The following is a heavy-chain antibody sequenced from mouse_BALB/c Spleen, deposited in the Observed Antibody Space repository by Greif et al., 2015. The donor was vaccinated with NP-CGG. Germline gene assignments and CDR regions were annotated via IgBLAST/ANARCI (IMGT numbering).Heavy chain of an antibody. V-gene: IGHV1S81*02. CDR3: TREYYDYFDY. D-gene: IGHD2-4*01. J-gene: IGHJ2*01. CDR1: GYTFTSYY. CDR2: INPSNGGA. Sequence: SGAELVKPGASVKLSCKASGYTFTSYYMYWVKQRPGQGLEWIGEINPSNGGANFNEKFKSKATLTVDKSSSTAYMQLSSLTSEDSAVYYCTREYYDYFDYWGQGTTLTVSS.